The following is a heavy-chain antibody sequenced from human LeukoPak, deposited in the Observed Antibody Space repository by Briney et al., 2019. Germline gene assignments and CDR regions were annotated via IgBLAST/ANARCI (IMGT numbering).Heavy chain of an antibody. D-gene: IGHD3-10*01. CDR1: GFTFSSYG. CDR3: ARERTPKHYYGSGTYDRYFDH. Sequence: GGSLRLSCAASGFTFSSYGMHWVRQAPGKGLEWVAFIRYDGSNKYYADSVKGRFTISRDTTQNSLYLQMNNLRAEDTALYYCARERTPKHYYGSGTYDRYFDHWGQGTLVTVSS. V-gene: IGHV3-30*02. J-gene: IGHJ4*02. CDR2: IRYDGSNK.